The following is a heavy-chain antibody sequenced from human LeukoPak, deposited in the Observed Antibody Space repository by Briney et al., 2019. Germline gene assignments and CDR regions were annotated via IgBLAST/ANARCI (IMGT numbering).Heavy chain of an antibody. D-gene: IGHD3-3*01. CDR2: ISAYNGNT. Sequence: GASVKVSCKASGYTFTCYGISWVRQAPGQGLEWMGWISAYNGNTNYAQKLQGRVTMTTDTSTSTAYMELRSLRSDDTAVYYCARDLASTYYDFWSGSSYFDYWGQGTLVTVSS. V-gene: IGHV1-18*01. J-gene: IGHJ4*02. CDR1: GYTFTCYG. CDR3: ARDLASTYYDFWSGSSYFDY.